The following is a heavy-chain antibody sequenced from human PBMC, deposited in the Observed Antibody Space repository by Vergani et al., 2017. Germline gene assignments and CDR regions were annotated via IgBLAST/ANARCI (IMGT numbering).Heavy chain of an antibody. V-gene: IGHV1-2*02. Sequence: QVQLVQSGAEVKKPGASVKVSCKASGYTFTGYYMHWVRQAPGQGLEWMGWINPNSGGTNYAQKFQGRVTMTRDTSIRTAYMELSRLRSDDTAVYYCARDHSETYSSGWYRPNWFDPWGQGTLVTVSS. CDR2: INPNSGGT. CDR3: ARDHSETYSSGWYRPNWFDP. D-gene: IGHD6-19*01. J-gene: IGHJ5*02. CDR1: GYTFTGYY.